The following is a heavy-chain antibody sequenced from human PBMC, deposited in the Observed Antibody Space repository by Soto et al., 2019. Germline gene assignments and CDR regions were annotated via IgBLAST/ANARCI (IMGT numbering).Heavy chain of an antibody. CDR1: AFPFSNYG. J-gene: IGHJ6*02. V-gene: IGHV3-30*18. Sequence: SLRLSCAASAFPFSNYGMHCLRQAPGKGLEWVAVISCDGSNKFYAESVKGRFTIFRDTSKNTLHLQMNSLRAEETAVYYCAKDLFGGRTEYYYYYGMDVWGEGTTVTGSS. CDR3: AKDLFGGRTEYYYYYGMDV. D-gene: IGHD1-26*01. CDR2: ISCDGSNK.